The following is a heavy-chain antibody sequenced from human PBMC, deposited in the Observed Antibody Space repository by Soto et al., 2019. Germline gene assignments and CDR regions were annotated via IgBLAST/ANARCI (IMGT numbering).Heavy chain of an antibody. D-gene: IGHD5-18*01. J-gene: IGHJ4*02. CDR2: IYHSGST. CDR3: ARLPSRGYSYGYSFDY. CDR1: GGSISSSNW. V-gene: IGHV4-4*02. Sequence: SETLSLTCAVSGGSISSSNWWSWVRQPPGKGLEWIGEIYHSGSTNYNPSLKSRVTISVDKSKNQFSLKLSSVTAADTAVYYCARLPSRGYSYGYSFDYWGQGTLVTVSS.